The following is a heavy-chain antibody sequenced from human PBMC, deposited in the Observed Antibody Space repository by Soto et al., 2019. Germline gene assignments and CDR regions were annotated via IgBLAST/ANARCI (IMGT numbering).Heavy chain of an antibody. Sequence: QVQLVQSGAEVKKPGASVKVSCKASGYTFTNYGISWLRQAPGQGPEWMGWISAYNGNTKYAQKLQGRVTMTSDTAPSTAYRELRSLRSDDTAVYYCARGVGSGSYYNQYNWFDPCGQRTLFTVAS. J-gene: IGHJ5*02. V-gene: IGHV1-18*01. D-gene: IGHD3-10*01. CDR2: ISAYNGNT. CDR3: ARGVGSGSYYNQYNWFDP. CDR1: GYTFTNYG.